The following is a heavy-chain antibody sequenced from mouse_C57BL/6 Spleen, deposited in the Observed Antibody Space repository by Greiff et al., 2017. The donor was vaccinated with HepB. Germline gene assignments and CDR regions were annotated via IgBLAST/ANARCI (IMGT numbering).Heavy chain of an antibody. CDR1: GYTFTSYW. V-gene: IGHV1-52*01. CDR3: ARGGSGYPFAY. J-gene: IGHJ3*01. Sequence: VQLQQPGAELVRPGSSVKLSCKASGYTFTSYWMHWVKQRPIQGLEWIGNIDPSDSETHYNQKFKDKATLTVDKSSSTAYMQLSSLTSEDSAVYYCARGGSGYPFAYWGQGTLVTVSA. CDR2: IDPSDSET. D-gene: IGHD3-2*02.